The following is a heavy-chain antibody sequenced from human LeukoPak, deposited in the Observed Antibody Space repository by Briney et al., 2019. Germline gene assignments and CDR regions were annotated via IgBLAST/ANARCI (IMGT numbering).Heavy chain of an antibody. CDR3: AKDSVPITMIVVVNSFDY. V-gene: IGHV3-33*06. Sequence: GRSLRLSCAASGFTFSSYGMHWVRQAPGKGLEWVAVIWYDGSNKYYADSVKGRFTISRDNSKNTLYLQMNSLRAEDTAVYYCAKDSVPITMIVVVNSFDYWGQGTLVTVSS. D-gene: IGHD3-22*01. CDR2: IWYDGSNK. CDR1: GFTFSSYG. J-gene: IGHJ4*02.